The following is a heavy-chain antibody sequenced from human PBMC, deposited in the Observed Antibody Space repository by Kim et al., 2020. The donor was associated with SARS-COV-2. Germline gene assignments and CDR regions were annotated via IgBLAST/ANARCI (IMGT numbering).Heavy chain of an antibody. D-gene: IGHD2-21*02. Sequence: PSVKVSCKASGYTFTSYYMHWVRQAPGQGLEWMGIINPSGGSTSYAQKFQGRVTMTRDTSTSTVYMELSSLRSEDTAVYYCAIVVVTAIPDYYYYGMDVWGQGTTVTVSS. CDR2: INPSGGST. CDR1: GYTFTSYY. CDR3: AIVVVTAIPDYYYYGMDV. J-gene: IGHJ6*02. V-gene: IGHV1-46*03.